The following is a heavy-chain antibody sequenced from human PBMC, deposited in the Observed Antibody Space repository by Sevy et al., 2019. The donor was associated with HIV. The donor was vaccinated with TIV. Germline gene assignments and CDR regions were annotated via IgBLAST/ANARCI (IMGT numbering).Heavy chain of an antibody. CDR2: IIPMFGTT. Sequence: ASVKVSCKASGGTFSSYAFSWVRQAPGQGLEWMGGIIPMFGTTNYAQKFQGRVTITAEESTGTAYMELSSLRSEDTAFDYCGRERRDGNDFDYWGQGTLVTVSS. V-gene: IGHV1-69*13. J-gene: IGHJ4*02. CDR1: GGTFSSYA. D-gene: IGHD1-1*01. CDR3: GRERRDGNDFDY.